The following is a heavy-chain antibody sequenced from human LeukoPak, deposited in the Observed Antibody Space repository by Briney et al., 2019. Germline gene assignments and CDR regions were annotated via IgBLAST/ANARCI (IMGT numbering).Heavy chain of an antibody. J-gene: IGHJ3*02. D-gene: IGHD6-6*01. V-gene: IGHV1-69*13. CDR3: ARPREYSSSQDAFDI. CDR1: GGTFSSYA. Sequence: SVKVSCKASGGTFSSYAISWVRQAPGQGLEWMGGIIPIFGTANYAQKFQGRVTITADESTSTAYMELSSLRSEDTAVYYCARPREYSSSQDAFDIWGQGTMVTVSS. CDR2: IIPIFGTA.